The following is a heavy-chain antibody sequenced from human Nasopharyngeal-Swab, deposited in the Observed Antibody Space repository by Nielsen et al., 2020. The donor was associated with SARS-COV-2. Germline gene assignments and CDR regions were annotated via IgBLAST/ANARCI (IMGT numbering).Heavy chain of an antibody. Sequence: GESLKISCAASGFTLSDFYMSWIRQAPGKGLEWLSTISSGSDSSVDYADSVKGRFTISRDNAKNSLYLHMDSLGAEDTAVYYCARDGGRGKSYVMWDYWGQGTLVTVSS. CDR2: ISSGSDSSV. J-gene: IGHJ4*02. V-gene: IGHV3-11*01. CDR3: ARDGGRGKSYVMWDY. CDR1: GFTLSDFY. D-gene: IGHD5-18*01.